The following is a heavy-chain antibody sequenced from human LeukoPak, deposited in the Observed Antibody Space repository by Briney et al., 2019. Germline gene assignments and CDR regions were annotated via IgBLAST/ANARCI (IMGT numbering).Heavy chain of an antibody. CDR1: GYTLTELS. D-gene: IGHD3-3*01. V-gene: IGHV1-24*01. CDR3: ATGYRTAYFGVVTPFDY. J-gene: IGHJ4*02. Sequence: GASVKVSCKVSGYTLTELSMHWVRQAPGKGLEWMGGFDPEDGETIYAQKFQGRVTMTEDTSTDTAYMELSSLRSEDTAVYYCATGYRTAYFGVVTPFDYWGQGTLVTVSS. CDR2: FDPEDGET.